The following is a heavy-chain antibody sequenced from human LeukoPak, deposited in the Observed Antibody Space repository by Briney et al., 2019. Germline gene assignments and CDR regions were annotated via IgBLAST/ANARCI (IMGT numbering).Heavy chain of an antibody. Sequence: SETLSLTCTVSGGSISSGSYYWSWIRQPAGKGLGWIGRIYTSGSTNYNPSLKSRVTISVDTSKNQFSLKLSSVTAADTAVYYCARQGPYSMVRGVIITPYYFDYWGQGTLVTVSS. V-gene: IGHV4-61*02. CDR2: IYTSGST. J-gene: IGHJ4*02. CDR3: ARQGPYSMVRGVIITPYYFDY. D-gene: IGHD3-10*01. CDR1: GGSISSGSYY.